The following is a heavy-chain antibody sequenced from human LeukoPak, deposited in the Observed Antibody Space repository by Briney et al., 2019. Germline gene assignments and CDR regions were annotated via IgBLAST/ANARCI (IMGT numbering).Heavy chain of an antibody. V-gene: IGHV1-46*01. Sequence: ASVKVSCKASGHTFTTYFIHWVRQAPGQGLEWMGIINISSGTTTNAQKFQGRVTMTRDTSTGIVYMELSSLRSDDTAVYYCAREERAIAALSRGALDYWGQGTLVTVSS. J-gene: IGHJ4*02. CDR3: AREERAIAALSRGALDY. D-gene: IGHD6-13*01. CDR1: GHTFTTYF. CDR2: INISSGTT.